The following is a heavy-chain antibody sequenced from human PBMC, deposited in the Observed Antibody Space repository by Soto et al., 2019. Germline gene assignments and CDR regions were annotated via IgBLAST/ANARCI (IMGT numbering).Heavy chain of an antibody. CDR1: GYTFTTYG. J-gene: IGHJ6*02. V-gene: IGHV1-18*04. CDR2: VSPYNGDT. Sequence: QVQLVQSGAEVKKPGASVKVSCKAFGYTFTTYGINWVRQAPGQGLEWMGWVSPYNGDTTYPQKVQGRVTMTTDTSTRTAYLELRSLRSDDTAVYYCAREVGHMDVWGQGTTVTVSS. CDR3: AREVGHMDV.